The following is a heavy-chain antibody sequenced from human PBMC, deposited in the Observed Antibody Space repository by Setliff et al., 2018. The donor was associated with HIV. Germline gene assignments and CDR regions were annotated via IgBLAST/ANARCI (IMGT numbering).Heavy chain of an antibody. CDR3: ARAINKSFDI. CDR2: IYETGST. CDR1: GDSISGYY. Sequence: SETLSLTCTVSGDSISGYYWSWIRQSPGKGLEWIGFIYETGSTYYNPSLKSRVTLSVDTSRNQFSLKLSSVTAADTAVYYCARAINKSFDIWGQGTMVTVSS. J-gene: IGHJ3*02. V-gene: IGHV4-4*08.